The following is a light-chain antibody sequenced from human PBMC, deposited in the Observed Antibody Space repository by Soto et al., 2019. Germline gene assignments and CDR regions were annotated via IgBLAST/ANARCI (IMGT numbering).Light chain of an antibody. V-gene: IGLV1-40*01. J-gene: IGLJ2*01. CDR1: SSDIGAGYR. Sequence: QSVLTQPPSVSGAPGERVTISCTGSSSDIGAGYRVRWYQQVPGTAPKLLIYDNTNRPSGVSVRFSGSKSGTSASLAISGLQAEDEADYYCSSYAGSNSVVFGGGTKLTVL. CDR3: SSYAGSNSVV. CDR2: DNT.